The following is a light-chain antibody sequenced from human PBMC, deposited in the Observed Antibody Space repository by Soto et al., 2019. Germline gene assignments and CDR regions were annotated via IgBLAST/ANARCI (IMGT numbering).Light chain of an antibody. CDR3: QSYDSSLSGYV. CDR1: SSNIGAGYD. J-gene: IGLJ1*01. V-gene: IGLV1-40*01. Sequence: QSVLTQSPSTSGAPGQGVTISCTGSSSNIGAGYDVHWYQQLPGTAPKLLTFANINRPSGVPDRFSGSKSDTSASLAITGLRAEDEADYYCQSYDSSLSGYVFGTGTKVAVL. CDR2: ANI.